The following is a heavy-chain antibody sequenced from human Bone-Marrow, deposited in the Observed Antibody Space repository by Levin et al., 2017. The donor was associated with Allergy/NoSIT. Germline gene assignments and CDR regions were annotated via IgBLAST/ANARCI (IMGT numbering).Heavy chain of an antibody. CDR2: VLFTGNT. V-gene: IGHV4-31*03. J-gene: IGHJ5*02. D-gene: IGHD4/OR15-4a*01. CDR3: ARAKLPGAHLGHGFDP. Sequence: SETLSLTCTVSGASTSSGGYYWSWIRQHSGTGLEWIGNVLFTGNTNYNPSLKSRVIISVDTSKNQLSLKLMSVTAADTAVYYCARAKLPGAHLGHGFDPWGQGTLVTVSS. CDR1: GASTSSGGYY.